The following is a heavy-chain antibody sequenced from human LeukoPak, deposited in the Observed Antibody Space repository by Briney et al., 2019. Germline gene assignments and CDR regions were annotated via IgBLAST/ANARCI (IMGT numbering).Heavy chain of an antibody. J-gene: IGHJ6*03. Sequence: GGSLRFSCAASGFTFSSYGMHWVRQAPGKGLEWVAFIRYDGSKKYYADSVKGRFTISRDNSKNTLYLRMNSLRAEDTAVYYCVKDLLAAAHYYYMDVWGKGTTVTVSS. CDR2: IRYDGSKK. CDR1: GFTFSSYG. V-gene: IGHV3-30*02. D-gene: IGHD6-13*01. CDR3: VKDLLAAAHYYYMDV.